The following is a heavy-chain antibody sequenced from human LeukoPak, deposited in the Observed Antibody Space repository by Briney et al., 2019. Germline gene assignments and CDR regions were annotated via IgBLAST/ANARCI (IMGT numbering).Heavy chain of an antibody. D-gene: IGHD3-16*01. CDR3: AREGGDGAFDI. CDR2: ISYDGSNK. V-gene: IGHV3-30*04. CDR1: GFTFSSYA. J-gene: IGHJ3*02. Sequence: PGGSLRLSCAASGFTFSSYAMHWVRQAPGKGLEWVAVISYDGSNKYYAGSVKGRFTISRDNSKNTLYLQMNSLRAEDTAVYYCAREGGDGAFDIWGQGTMVTVSS.